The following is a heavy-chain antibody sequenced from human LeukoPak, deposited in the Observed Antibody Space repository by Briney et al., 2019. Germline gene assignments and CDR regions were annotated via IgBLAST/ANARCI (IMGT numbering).Heavy chain of an antibody. CDR2: IYYSGST. D-gene: IGHD5-24*01. V-gene: IGHV4-39*01. J-gene: IGHJ4*02. CDR3: ASWVSSGRDVRY. CDR1: GGSISSSSYY. Sequence: SETLSLTCTVSGGSISSSSYYWGWIRQPPGKGLEWIGSIYYSGSTYYNPSLKSRVTISVDTSKNQFSLKLSSVTAADTAVYYCASWVSSGRDVRYWGQGTLVTVSS.